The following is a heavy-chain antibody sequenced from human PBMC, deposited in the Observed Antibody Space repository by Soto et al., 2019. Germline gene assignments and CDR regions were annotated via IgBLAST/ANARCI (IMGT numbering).Heavy chain of an antibody. CDR2: IYIRGTT. V-gene: IGHV4-4*07. CDR3: ARNPYVSGNYYFFDP. CDR1: GASIRSYF. J-gene: IGHJ5*02. D-gene: IGHD3-22*01. Sequence: PSETLSLTCSVSGASIRSYFWSWVRQPAGQGLEWIGHIYIRGTTSYNPSLEGRVTLSLDTSKNQVSLVVTSVTAADTAVYYCARNPYVSGNYYFFDPWGRGTLVTVSS.